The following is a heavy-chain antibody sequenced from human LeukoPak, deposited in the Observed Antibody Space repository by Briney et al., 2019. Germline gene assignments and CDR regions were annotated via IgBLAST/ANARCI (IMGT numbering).Heavy chain of an antibody. CDR1: GYPFTGYY. CDR3: ARWAYNWNDQNAFDI. D-gene: IGHD1-1*01. CDR2: INPNSGGT. Sequence: ASVKVSCKASGYPFTGYYMHWVRQAPGQGLEGMGWINPNSGGTNYAQKFQGRVTMTRDTSISTAYMELSRLRSDDTAVYYCARWAYNWNDQNAFDIWGQGTMVTVSS. V-gene: IGHV1-2*02. J-gene: IGHJ3*02.